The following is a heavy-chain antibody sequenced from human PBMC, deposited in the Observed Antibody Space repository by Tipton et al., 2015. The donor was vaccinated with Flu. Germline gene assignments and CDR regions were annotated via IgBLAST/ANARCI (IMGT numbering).Heavy chain of an antibody. D-gene: IGHD6-6*01. CDR3: ARDWEYGSSGFDH. CDR1: GYTFTGYY. J-gene: IGHJ4*02. Sequence: QLVQSGAEMKKPGASVKVSCKASGYTFTGYYMHWVRQAPGQGLEWMGRINPNSGGTRYAQKFQGRVTMTRDTSISTAYMELSRLRSDDTAVYYCARDWEYGSSGFDHWGQGTLVTVSS. V-gene: IGHV1-2*06. CDR2: INPNSGGT.